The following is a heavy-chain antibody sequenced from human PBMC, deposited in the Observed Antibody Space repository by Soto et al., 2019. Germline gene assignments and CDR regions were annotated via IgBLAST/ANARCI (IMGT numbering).Heavy chain of an antibody. J-gene: IGHJ6*02. D-gene: IGHD6-13*01. CDR3: AREQQLVRGYYYGMDV. CDR2: IYYSGST. CDR1: GGSISSGGYY. Sequence: SETLSLTCTVSGGSISSGGYYRSWIRQHPGKGLEWIGYIYYSGSTYYNPSLKSRVTISVDTSKNQFSLKLSSVTAADTAVYYCAREQQLVRGYYYGMDVWGQGTTVTVPS. V-gene: IGHV4-31*03.